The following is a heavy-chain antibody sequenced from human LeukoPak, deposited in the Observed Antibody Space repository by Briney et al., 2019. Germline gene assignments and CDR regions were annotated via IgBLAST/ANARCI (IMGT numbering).Heavy chain of an antibody. CDR3: ARDSYGDYGAHFDY. CDR1: GGSISSGSYY. CDR2: IYTSGST. D-gene: IGHD4-17*01. J-gene: IGHJ4*02. Sequence: SQTLSLTCTVSGGSISSGSYYWSWIRQPAGKGLEWIGRIYTSGSTNYNPSLKSRVTMSVDTSKNQFSLKLSSVTAADTAVYYCARDSYGDYGAHFDYWGQGTLVTVSS. V-gene: IGHV4-61*02.